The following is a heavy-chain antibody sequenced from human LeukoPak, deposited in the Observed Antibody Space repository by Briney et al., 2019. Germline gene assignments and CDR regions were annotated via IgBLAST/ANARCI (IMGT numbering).Heavy chain of an antibody. D-gene: IGHD2-15*01. Sequence: SETLSLTCAVYGGSFGGYYWSWIRQPPGKGLEWIGEINHSGSTNYNPSLKSRVTISVDTSKNQFSLKLSSVTAADTAVYYCARGRICSGGSCYSWGGYYYYYMDVWGKGTTVTVSS. J-gene: IGHJ6*03. V-gene: IGHV4-34*01. CDR2: INHSGST. CDR3: ARGRICSGGSCYSWGGYYYYYMDV. CDR1: GGSFGGYY.